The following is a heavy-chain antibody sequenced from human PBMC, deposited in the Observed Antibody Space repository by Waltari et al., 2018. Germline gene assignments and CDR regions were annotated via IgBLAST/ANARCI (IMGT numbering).Heavy chain of an antibody. J-gene: IGHJ1*01. CDR1: GGSISSGSYY. CDR2: IYTSGST. Sequence: QVQLQESGPGLVKPSQTLSLTCTVSGGSISSGSYYWSWIRQPAGKGLEWIGRIYTSGSTNYNPSLKSRVTISVDTSKNQFSLKLSSVTAADTAVYYCATGGIYCTNGVCYPIAEYFQHWGQGTLVTVSS. V-gene: IGHV4-61*02. D-gene: IGHD2-8*01. CDR3: ATGGIYCTNGVCYPIAEYFQH.